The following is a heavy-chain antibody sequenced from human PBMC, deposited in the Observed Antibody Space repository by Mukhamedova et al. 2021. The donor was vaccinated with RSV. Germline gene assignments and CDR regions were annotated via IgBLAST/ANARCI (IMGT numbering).Heavy chain of an antibody. V-gene: IGHV3-23*01. D-gene: IGHD4-17*01. J-gene: IGHJ4*02. CDR3: AKGDDYGDYGYYFDS. Sequence: TWFRQAPGKGLQWVSSIGSGGVNTYYADSVKGRFSISRDNFKNTVFLQMNSLRVEDTALYYCAKGDDYGDYGYYFDSWGQGTLVT. CDR2: IGSGGVNT.